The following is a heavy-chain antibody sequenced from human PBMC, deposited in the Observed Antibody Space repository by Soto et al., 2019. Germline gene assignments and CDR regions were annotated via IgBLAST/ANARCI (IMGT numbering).Heavy chain of an antibody. Sequence: QVQLVQSGAEVQEPGASVRVSCKASGYTFTRYYIHWVRQAPGQGLEWMGIINPSDGSKKYAQKFQGRVTLTRDTCTSTVYMELNILRSDDTAVYYCAKSIKEGGMTVRGADYWGQGTLLTVSS. CDR2: INPSDGSK. J-gene: IGHJ4*02. D-gene: IGHD6-6*01. CDR1: GYTFTRYY. CDR3: AKSIKEGGMTVRGADY. V-gene: IGHV1-46*01.